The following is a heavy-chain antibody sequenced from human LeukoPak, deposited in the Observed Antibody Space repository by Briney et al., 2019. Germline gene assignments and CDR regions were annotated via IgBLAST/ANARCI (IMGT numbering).Heavy chain of an antibody. Sequence: ASVKVSCKASGYTFTSYYMHWVRQAPGQGLEWMGIINPSGGSTSYAQEFQGRVTMTRDTSTGTVYMELSSLRSEDTAVYYCARDRGSGSYYRRFWFDPWGQGTLVTVSS. D-gene: IGHD1-26*01. CDR3: ARDRGSGSYYRRFWFDP. V-gene: IGHV1-46*01. J-gene: IGHJ5*02. CDR2: INPSGGST. CDR1: GYTFTSYY.